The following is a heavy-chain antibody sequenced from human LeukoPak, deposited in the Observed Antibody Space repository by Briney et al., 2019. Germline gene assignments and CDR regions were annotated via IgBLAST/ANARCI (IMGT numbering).Heavy chain of an antibody. J-gene: IGHJ4*02. Sequence: GRSLRLSCAASGFTFSSYGMHWVRQAPGKGLEWVAGISYDGSNKYYADSVKGRFTISRDNSKNTLYLQMNSLRAEDTAVYYCAKDRGLRYFDWLLDYWGQGTLVTVSS. CDR3: AKDRGLRYFDWLLDY. CDR1: GFTFSSYG. V-gene: IGHV3-30*18. D-gene: IGHD3-9*01. CDR2: ISYDGSNK.